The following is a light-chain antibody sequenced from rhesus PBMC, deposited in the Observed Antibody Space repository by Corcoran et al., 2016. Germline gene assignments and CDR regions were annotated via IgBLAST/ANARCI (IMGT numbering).Light chain of an antibody. J-gene: IGKJ1*01. CDR1: QSVSRS. Sequence: EIVLTQSPATLSLSPGERATLSSRASQSVSRSLAWYQQKPGQTPRLLIDDSSTRAAGIPARFSGSWSGTDFTLTISNLEPEDVRIYYCQQYGDWPWTFGQGTKVDIK. V-gene: IGKV3-35*01. CDR2: DSS. CDR3: QQYGDWPWT.